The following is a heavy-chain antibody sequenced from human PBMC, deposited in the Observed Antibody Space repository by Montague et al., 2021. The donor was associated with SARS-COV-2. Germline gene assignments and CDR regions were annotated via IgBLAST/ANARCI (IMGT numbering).Heavy chain of an antibody. CDR3: AKDREMDYSADY. V-gene: IGHV3-23*01. CDR2: ISTSGDYT. Sequence: SRRLSCAASGFLFRHYAMSLVRQAPGKGLEWVSGISTSGDYTYYSDSLKGRFTISRDNSRNTLYLQMNSLRAEDTAIYYCAKDREMDYSADYWGQGTLVTVSS. D-gene: IGHD5-24*01. CDR1: GFLFRHYA. J-gene: IGHJ4*02.